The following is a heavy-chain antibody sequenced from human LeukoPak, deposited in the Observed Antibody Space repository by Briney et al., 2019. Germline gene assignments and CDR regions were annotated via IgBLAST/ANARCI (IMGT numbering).Heavy chain of an antibody. J-gene: IGHJ3*02. CDR3: AKANRGYSYGYGDAFDI. CDR2: INWIGGST. V-gene: IGHV3-20*04. Sequence: GGSLRLSCAASGFAFDDYGMSWVRQAPGKGLEWVSTINWIGGSTGYADSVKGRFTISRDNAKNSLYLQMNSLRAEDMALYYCAKANRGYSYGYGDAFDIWGQGTMVTVSS. CDR1: GFAFDDYG. D-gene: IGHD5-18*01.